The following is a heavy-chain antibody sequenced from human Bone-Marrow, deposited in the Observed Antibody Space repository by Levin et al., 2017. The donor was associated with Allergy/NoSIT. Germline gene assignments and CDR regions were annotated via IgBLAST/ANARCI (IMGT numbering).Heavy chain of an antibody. Sequence: GGSLRLSCAASGFTLSGYSMHWVRQGPGKGLEWVAVISYDGSSKDHADSVKGRFTISRDNSKNTLYLQMNSLRTDDTAVYYCAGGGFTVTTISDSWGQGTVVTVSS. CDR3: AGGGFTVTTISDS. V-gene: IGHV3-30-3*01. J-gene: IGHJ4*02. CDR2: ISYDGSSK. D-gene: IGHD4-17*01. CDR1: GFTLSGYS.